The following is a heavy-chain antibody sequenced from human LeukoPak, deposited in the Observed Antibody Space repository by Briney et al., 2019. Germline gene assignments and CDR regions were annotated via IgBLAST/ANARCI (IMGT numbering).Heavy chain of an antibody. CDR2: ISSSSSYI. J-gene: IGHJ4*02. Sequence: GGSLRLSCAASGFTFSSYSMNWVRQAPGKGLEWVSSISSSSSYIYYADSVKGRFTISRDNAKNSLYLQMNSLRAEDTAVYYCARVVGYCSSTSCQNFDYWGQGTLSPSPQ. V-gene: IGHV3-21*01. CDR1: GFTFSSYS. D-gene: IGHD2-2*01. CDR3: ARVVGYCSSTSCQNFDY.